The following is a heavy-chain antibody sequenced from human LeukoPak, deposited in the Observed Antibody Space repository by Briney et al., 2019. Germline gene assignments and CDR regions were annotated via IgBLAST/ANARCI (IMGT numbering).Heavy chain of an antibody. D-gene: IGHD3-3*01. CDR2: IYYSGST. Sequence: SETLSLTCTVSGGSISSSSYYWGWIRQPPGKGLEWIGSIYYSGSTYYNPSLKSRVTISVDTSKNQFSLKLSSVTAADTAVYYCASLNDFNTYYDFWSGYPSPYYYYYMDVWGRGTMVTVSS. J-gene: IGHJ6*03. V-gene: IGHV4-39*07. CDR3: ASLNDFNTYYDFWSGYPSPYYYYYMDV. CDR1: GGSISSSSYY.